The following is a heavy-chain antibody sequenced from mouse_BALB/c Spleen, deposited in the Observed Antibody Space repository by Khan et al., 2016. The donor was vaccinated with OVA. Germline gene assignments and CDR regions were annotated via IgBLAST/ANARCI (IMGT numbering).Heavy chain of an antibody. CDR3: ARGGGYYFAMDY. J-gene: IGHJ4*01. V-gene: IGHV3-1*02. CDR2: IHYSGSP. Sequence: EVQLQESGPDLVKPSQSLSLTCTVTGYSITSGYGWHWIRQFPGNKLEWMGYIHYSGSPTYNPSLKSRLSFPRDTSQNQFFLQLNSVTTEDTATDYCARGGGYYFAMDYWGQGTSVTVSS. CDR1: GYSITSGYG.